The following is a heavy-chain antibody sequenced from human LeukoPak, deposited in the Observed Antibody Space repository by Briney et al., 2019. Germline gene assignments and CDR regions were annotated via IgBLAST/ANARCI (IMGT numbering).Heavy chain of an antibody. D-gene: IGHD6-25*01. CDR1: GGSFSGYH. CDR3: ARTRLLYYFDY. J-gene: IGHJ4*02. V-gene: IGHV4-34*01. CDR2: INHSGST. Sequence: PSETLSLTCAVYGGSFSGYHWSWIRQPPGKGLEWIGEINHSGSTNYNPSLKSRVTISVDTSKNQFSLKLSSVTAADTAVYYCARTRLLYYFDYWGQGTLVTVSS.